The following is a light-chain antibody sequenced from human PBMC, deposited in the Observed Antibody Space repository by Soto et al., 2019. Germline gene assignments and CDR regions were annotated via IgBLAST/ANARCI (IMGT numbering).Light chain of an antibody. Sequence: QSVLTQPPSVSGAPGQRVTISCTGSSSNIGAGYGVHWYQQLPGAAPKLLIYGNSNRPSGVPDRFSGSQSGTSASLAITGLQAEDEADYNCQSYDSSLSASVVFGGGTKVTVL. V-gene: IGLV1-40*01. CDR2: GNS. CDR1: SSNIGAGYG. CDR3: QSYDSSLSASVV. J-gene: IGLJ2*01.